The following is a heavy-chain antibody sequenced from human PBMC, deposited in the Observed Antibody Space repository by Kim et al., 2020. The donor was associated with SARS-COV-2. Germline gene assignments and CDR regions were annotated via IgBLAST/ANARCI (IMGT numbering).Heavy chain of an antibody. D-gene: IGHD3-10*01. CDR3: ARRMFYLDY. Sequence: LKGRFTISKENSKHTLDLQLNSLRAEDAAVYYCARRMFYLDYWGQGTLVTVSS. J-gene: IGHJ4*02. V-gene: IGHV3-23*01.